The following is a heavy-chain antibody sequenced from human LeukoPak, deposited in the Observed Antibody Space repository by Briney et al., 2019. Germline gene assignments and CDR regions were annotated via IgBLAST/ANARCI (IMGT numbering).Heavy chain of an antibody. CDR2: IYYSGST. V-gene: IGHV4-61*08. J-gene: IGHJ5*02. Sequence: SETLSLTCTVSGGSISSGDYYWSWIHQPPGKGLEWIGYIYYSGSTNYNPSLKSRVTISVDTSKNQFSLKLSSVTAADTAVYYCASHNYYDSSGYREGNWFDPWGQGTLVTVSS. D-gene: IGHD3-22*01. CDR3: ASHNYYDSSGYREGNWFDP. CDR1: GGSISSGDYY.